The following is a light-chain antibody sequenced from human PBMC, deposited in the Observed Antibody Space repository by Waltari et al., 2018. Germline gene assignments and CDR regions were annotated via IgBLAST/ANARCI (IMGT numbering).Light chain of an antibody. Sequence: DIVMTQTPLSLPVTPGEPASISCRSSQSLLDSDDGNTYLDWYQQKPGQPPKLLIYWASSRESGVPDRFSGSGSGTDFTLTISSLQAEDVAVYYCQQYSSPPFTFGPGTKVDI. CDR2: WAS. J-gene: IGKJ3*01. V-gene: IGKV4-1*01. CDR3: QQYSSPPFT. CDR1: QSLLDSDDGNTY.